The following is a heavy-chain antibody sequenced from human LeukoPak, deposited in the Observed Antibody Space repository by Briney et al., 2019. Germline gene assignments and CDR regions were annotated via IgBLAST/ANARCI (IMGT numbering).Heavy chain of an antibody. Sequence: SVKVSCKASGGTFSGYAISWVRQAPGQGLEWMGGIIPIFGTANYAQKFQGRVTITADESTSTAYMELSSLRSEDTAVYYCARDGYSSGWYAYWGQGTLVTVSS. CDR1: GGTFSGYA. CDR3: ARDGYSSGWYAY. D-gene: IGHD6-19*01. CDR2: IIPIFGTA. J-gene: IGHJ4*02. V-gene: IGHV1-69*13.